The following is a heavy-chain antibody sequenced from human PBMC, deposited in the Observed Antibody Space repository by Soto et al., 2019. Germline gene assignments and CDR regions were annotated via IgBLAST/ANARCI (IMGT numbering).Heavy chain of an antibody. CDR1: GGSISSSSYY. D-gene: IGHD3-22*01. V-gene: IGHV4-39*01. J-gene: IGHJ4*02. CDR2: IYYSGST. Sequence: PSETLSLTCTVSGGSISSSSYYWGWIRQPPGKGLEWIGSIYYSGSTYYNPSLKSRVTISVDASKNQFSLKLSSVTAADTAVYYCARHDRIVVDKNWGQGTLVTVSS. CDR3: ARHDRIVVDKN.